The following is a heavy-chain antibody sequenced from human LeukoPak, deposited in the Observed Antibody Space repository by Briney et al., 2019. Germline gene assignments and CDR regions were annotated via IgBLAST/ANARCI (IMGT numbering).Heavy chain of an antibody. CDR2: IYYSGST. CDR3: ARQREYNWFDP. J-gene: IGHJ5*02. V-gene: IGHV4-59*08. Sequence: SETLSLTCTVSGGSISSYYWSWIRQPPGKGLEWIGYIYYSGSTNYNPSLKSRVSISEDTSKNQFSLKLSSVTAADTAVYYCARQREYNWFDPWGQGTLVTVSS. CDR1: GGSISSYY.